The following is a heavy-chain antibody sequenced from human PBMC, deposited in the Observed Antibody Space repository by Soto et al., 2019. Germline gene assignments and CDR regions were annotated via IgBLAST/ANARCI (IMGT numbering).Heavy chain of an antibody. J-gene: IGHJ4*02. CDR3: ARDRGGALDS. D-gene: IGHD2-15*01. CDR1: GFTFNTFA. V-gene: IGHV3-23*01. CDR2: LSGSGSLS. Sequence: EVLLLESGGGLVQPGGSLRLSCVVSGFTFNTFAMTWVRQAPGKGLELVSALSGSGSLSYYADSVKGRFTISRDNSKNTLYLQMNNLRVDETAVYFCARDRGGALDSWGQGTLVTVSS.